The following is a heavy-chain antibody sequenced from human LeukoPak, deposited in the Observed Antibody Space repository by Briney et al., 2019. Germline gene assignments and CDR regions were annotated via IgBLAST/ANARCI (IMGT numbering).Heavy chain of an antibody. CDR1: GGSISSGSYY. Sequence: PSETLSLTCIVSGGSISSGSYYWSWIRQPAGKGLEWIGRIYTSGSTNYNPSLKSRVTISVDTSKNQFSLKLSSVTAADTAVYYCARDRYDYVWGSLDYWGQGTLVTVSS. D-gene: IGHD3-16*01. V-gene: IGHV4-61*02. CDR3: ARDRYDYVWGSLDY. J-gene: IGHJ4*02. CDR2: IYTSGST.